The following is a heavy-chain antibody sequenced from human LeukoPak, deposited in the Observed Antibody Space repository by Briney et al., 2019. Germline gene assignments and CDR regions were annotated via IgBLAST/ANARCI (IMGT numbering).Heavy chain of an antibody. V-gene: IGHV1-18*01. CDR3: ARADHIVVVVAASDY. J-gene: IGHJ4*02. CDR1: GYTFTSYG. D-gene: IGHD2-15*01. CDR2: ISAYNGNT. Sequence: ASVKVSCKASGYTFTSYGISWVRQAPGQGLEWMGWISAYNGNTNYAQKLQGRVTMTTDTSTSTAYMELRSLRSDDTAVYYCARADHIVVVVAASDYWGQGTPVTVSS.